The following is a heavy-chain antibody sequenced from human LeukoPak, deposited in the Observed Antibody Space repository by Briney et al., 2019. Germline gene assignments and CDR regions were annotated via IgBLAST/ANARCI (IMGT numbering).Heavy chain of an antibody. CDR3: ARNTRDYYYYMDV. CDR1: GGSISSYY. D-gene: IGHD2-15*01. Sequence: SETLSLTCTVSGGSISSYYWSWIRQPPGKGLEWIGGIYYSGSTYYNPSLKSRVTISVDTSKNQFSLKLSSVTAADTAVYYCARNTRDYYYYMDVWGKGTTVTVSS. J-gene: IGHJ6*03. CDR2: IYYSGST. V-gene: IGHV4-59*12.